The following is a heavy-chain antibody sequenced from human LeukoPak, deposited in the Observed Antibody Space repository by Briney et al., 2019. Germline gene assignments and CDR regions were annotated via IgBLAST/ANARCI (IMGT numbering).Heavy chain of an antibody. CDR2: FYPRDGST. CDR3: ARDQEGFDY. J-gene: IGHJ4*02. CDR1: GYTFTSNY. V-gene: IGHV1-46*01. Sequence: GASVKVSCKSSGYTFTSNYIHWVRQAPGQGLECMGMFYPRDGSTSYAQKFHVRVTVTRDTSTSTVHMELSGLRSEDTAVYYCARDQEGFDYWGQGTLVTVSS.